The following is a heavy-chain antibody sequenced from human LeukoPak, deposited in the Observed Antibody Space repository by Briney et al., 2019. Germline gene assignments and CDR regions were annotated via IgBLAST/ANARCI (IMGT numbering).Heavy chain of an antibody. CDR2: ISSSSSTI. J-gene: IGHJ4*02. Sequence: GGSLRLSCAASGFTFSSYSMNWVRQAPGKGLEWVSYISSSSSTIYYADSVKGRFTISRDNAKNSLYLQMNSLRAEDTAVYYCARDHQQSSGWYAHYFDYWGQGTLVTVSS. CDR3: ARDHQQSSGWYAHYFDY. D-gene: IGHD6-19*01. CDR1: GFTFSSYS. V-gene: IGHV3-48*01.